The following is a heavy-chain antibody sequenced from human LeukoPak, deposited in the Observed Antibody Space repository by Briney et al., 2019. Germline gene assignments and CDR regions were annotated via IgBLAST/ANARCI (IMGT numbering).Heavy chain of an antibody. V-gene: IGHV2-5*02. CDR2: IYWDDDK. J-gene: IGHJ3*02. CDR3: AHRRAVSGFLEWLFDAFDI. CDR1: GFSLSTSGVG. Sequence: SGPTLVNPTQTLTLTCTFSGFSLSTSGVGVGWIRQPPGKALEWLALIYWDDDKRYSPSLKSRLTITKDTFKNQVVLTMTNMDPVDTATYYCAHRRAVSGFLEWLFDAFDIWGQGTMVTVSS. D-gene: IGHD3-3*01.